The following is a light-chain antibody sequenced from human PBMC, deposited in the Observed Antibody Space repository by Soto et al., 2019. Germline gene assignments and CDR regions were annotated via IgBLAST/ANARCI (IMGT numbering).Light chain of an antibody. CDR3: LRSYSGARGGVV. CDR1: TGAVTSGHY. V-gene: IGLV7-46*01. J-gene: IGLJ2*01. CDR2: DTS. Sequence: QAVVTQEPSLTVSPGGTVTLTCGSSTGAVTSGHYPYWFQQKPGQAPRTLIYDTSNKHSWTPARFSGSLLGGKAALTLSGAQPEDEAEYYCLRSYSGARGGVVFGGGTKLTVL.